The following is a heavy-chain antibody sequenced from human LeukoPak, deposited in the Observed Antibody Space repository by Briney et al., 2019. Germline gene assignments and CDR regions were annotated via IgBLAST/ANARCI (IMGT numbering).Heavy chain of an antibody. CDR3: STDRGVTS. Sequence: PGGSLRLSCAASGFTFSDAWMNWVRQAPGKGLEWVGRTKSKRDGETADYAAPVKGRFTISRDDSRNTLYLQMNSLETEDTAVYYCSTDRGVTSWGQGALVTVSS. D-gene: IGHD3-10*01. V-gene: IGHV3-15*01. CDR2: TKSKRDGETA. J-gene: IGHJ5*02. CDR1: GFTFSDAW.